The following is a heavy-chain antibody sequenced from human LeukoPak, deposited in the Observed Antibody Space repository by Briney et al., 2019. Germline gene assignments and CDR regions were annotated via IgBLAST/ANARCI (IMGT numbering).Heavy chain of an antibody. CDR1: ALTVSNNY. J-gene: IGHJ4*02. CDR2: IYTAGST. Sequence: GGSLRPSCAPPALTVSNNYMYCARQPPGKRLESLSVIYTAGSTYYADSVKGRFTISRDNSKNTVYLQMNSLRVEDTAVYYCTKATPGRLPFDYWGQGTLVTVSS. CDR3: TKATPGRLPFDY. V-gene: IGHV3-53*01.